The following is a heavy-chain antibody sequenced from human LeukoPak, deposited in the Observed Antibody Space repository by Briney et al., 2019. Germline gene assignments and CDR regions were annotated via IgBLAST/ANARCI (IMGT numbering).Heavy chain of an antibody. V-gene: IGHV3-23*01. J-gene: IGHJ6*02. CDR1: GFTFSSYA. Sequence: GGSLRLSCAASGFTFSSYAMSWVRQAPGKGLEWVSAISGSSGSTYYADSVKGRFTISRDNSKNTLYLQMNSLRAEDTAVYYCAKDRPRDGWLQLGYYYYYGMDVWGQGTTVTVSS. D-gene: IGHD5-24*01. CDR2: ISGSSGST. CDR3: AKDRPRDGWLQLGYYYYYGMDV.